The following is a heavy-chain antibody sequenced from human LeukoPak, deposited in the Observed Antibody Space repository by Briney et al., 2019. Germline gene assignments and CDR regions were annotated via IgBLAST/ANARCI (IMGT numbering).Heavy chain of an antibody. CDR1: GGSISSGGYY. V-gene: IGHV4-30-2*01. D-gene: IGHD2-2*01. CDR3: ARDLVVPAAKGAFDI. CDR2: IYHSGST. Sequence: PSETLSLTCTVSGGSISSGGYYWSWIRQPPGKGLEWIGYIYHSGSTYYNPSLKSRVTISVDRSKNQFSLKLSSVTAADTAVYYCARDLVVPAAKGAFDIWGQGTMVTVSS. J-gene: IGHJ3*02.